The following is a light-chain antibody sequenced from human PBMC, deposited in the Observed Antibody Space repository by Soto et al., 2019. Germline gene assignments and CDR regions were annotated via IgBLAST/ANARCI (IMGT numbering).Light chain of an antibody. J-gene: IGKJ4*01. V-gene: IGKV3-11*01. CDR3: QQRSNWRT. Sequence: EIVLTQSPATLSLSPGERATLSCSASQRVSSYLAWYQQQPGPAPRLLIYDASNRATGIPARFSGSGSETDFTLTSSSLEPEYFAVYYCQQRSNWRTFGGGTKVEI. CDR2: DAS. CDR1: QRVSSY.